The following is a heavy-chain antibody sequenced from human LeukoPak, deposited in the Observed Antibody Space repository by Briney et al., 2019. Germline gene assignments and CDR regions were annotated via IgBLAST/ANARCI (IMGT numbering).Heavy chain of an antibody. CDR1: GFTFSSYG. CDR3: ARDASGYSYGLDAFDI. V-gene: IGHV3-48*04. Sequence: GGSLRLSCAASGFTFSSYGMSWVRQAPGKGLEWVSCITSSGSTIYYADSVKGRFTISRDNAKNSLYLQMNSLRAEDTAVYYCARDASGYSYGLDAFDIWGQGTIVTVSS. D-gene: IGHD5-18*01. J-gene: IGHJ3*02. CDR2: ITSSGSTI.